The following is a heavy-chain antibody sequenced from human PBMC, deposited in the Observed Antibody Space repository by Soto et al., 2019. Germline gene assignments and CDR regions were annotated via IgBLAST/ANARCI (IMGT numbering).Heavy chain of an antibody. V-gene: IGHV4-38-2*01. CDR1: GYSISSGYY. CDR2: IYHSGST. Sequence: ETLSLTCAVSGYSISSGYYWGWIRQPPGKGLEWIGSIYHSGSTYYNPSLKSRVTISVDTSKNQFSLKLSSVTAADTAVYYCARSLAAAGNYYFDYWGQGTLVTVSS. CDR3: ARSLAAAGNYYFDY. D-gene: IGHD6-13*01. J-gene: IGHJ4*02.